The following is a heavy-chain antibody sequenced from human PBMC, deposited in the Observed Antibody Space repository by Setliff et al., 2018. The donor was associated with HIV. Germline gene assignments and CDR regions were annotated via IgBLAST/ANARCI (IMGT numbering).Heavy chain of an antibody. D-gene: IGHD3-22*01. V-gene: IGHV7-4-1*02. CDR3: ARERGGVTMIVVVNDAFDI. CDR1: GYTFTSYG. J-gene: IGHJ3*02. Sequence: ASVKVSCKASGYTFTSYGITWVRQAPGQGLEWMGWINTNTGNPMYAQGFTGRFVFSLDTSASTAYLQISSLKAEDTAVYYCARERGGVTMIVVVNDAFDIWGQGTMVTVSS. CDR2: INTNTGNP.